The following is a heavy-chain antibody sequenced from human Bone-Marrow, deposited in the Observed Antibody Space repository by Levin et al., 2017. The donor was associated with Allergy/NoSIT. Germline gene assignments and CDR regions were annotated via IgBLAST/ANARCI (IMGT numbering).Heavy chain of an antibody. V-gene: IGHV3-11*05. D-gene: IGHD6-13*01. CDR1: GFTISDYY. Sequence: SCAASGFTISDYYMSWIRQAPGKGLEWVSYIRSSSSYTNHADFVEGRFTISRDNAKNALFLQMNSLRAEDTAVYYCARETGQLGYYNYYGMDVWGQGPTVTVSS. CDR3: ARETGQLGYYNYYGMDV. CDR2: IRSSSSYT. J-gene: IGHJ6*02.